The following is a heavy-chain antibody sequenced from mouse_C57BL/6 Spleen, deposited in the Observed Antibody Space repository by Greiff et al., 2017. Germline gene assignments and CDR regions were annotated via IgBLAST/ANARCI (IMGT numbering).Heavy chain of an antibody. V-gene: IGHV1-22*01. CDR1: GYTFTDYN. CDR2: INPNNGGT. Sequence: VQLKESGPELVKPGASVKMSCKASGYTFTDYNMHWVKQSHGKSLEWIGYINPNNGGTSYNQKFKGKATLTVNKSSSTAYMELRSLTSEDSAVYYCAGSRYYFDYWGQGTTLTVSS. CDR3: AGSRYYFDY. D-gene: IGHD1-1*01. J-gene: IGHJ2*01.